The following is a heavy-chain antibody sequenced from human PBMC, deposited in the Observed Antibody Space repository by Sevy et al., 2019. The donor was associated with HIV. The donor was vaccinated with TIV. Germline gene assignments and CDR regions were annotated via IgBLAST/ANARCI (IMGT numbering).Heavy chain of an antibody. V-gene: IGHV3-30-3*01. Sequence: GGSLRLSCAASGFTFSSYAMHWVRQAPGKGLEWVAVISYDGSNKYYADSVKGRFTISRDNSKNTLYLQMNSLRAEDTAVYYCARSYRYGDSHLTYYYYYGMDVWGQGTTVTVSS. CDR3: ARSYRYGDSHLTYYYYYGMDV. CDR1: GFTFSSYA. J-gene: IGHJ6*02. D-gene: IGHD4-17*01. CDR2: ISYDGSNK.